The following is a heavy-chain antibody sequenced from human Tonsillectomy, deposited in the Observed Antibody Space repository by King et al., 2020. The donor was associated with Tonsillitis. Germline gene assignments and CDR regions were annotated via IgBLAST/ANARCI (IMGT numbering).Heavy chain of an antibody. CDR2: ISGSGGST. J-gene: IGHJ3*02. CDR3: AKVDRGSVTMIVVARQARAPDAFDI. Sequence: VQLVESGGGLVQPGGSLRLSCAASGFTFSSYAMSWVRQAPGKGLEWVSAISGSGGSTYYADSVKGRFTISRDNSKNTLYLQMNSLRAEDTAVYYCAKVDRGSVTMIVVARQARAPDAFDIWGQGTMVTVSS. D-gene: IGHD3-22*01. CDR1: GFTFSSYA. V-gene: IGHV3-23*04.